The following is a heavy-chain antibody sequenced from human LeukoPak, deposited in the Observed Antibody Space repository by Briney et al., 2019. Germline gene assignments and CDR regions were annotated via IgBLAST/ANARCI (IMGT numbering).Heavy chain of an antibody. Sequence: SETLSLTCTVSGGSISSGSYYWSWIRQPAGKGLEWIGRIYTSGSTNYNPSLKSRVTISVDTSKNQFSLKLSSVTAADTAVYYCARGEKEYYYDSSGYYYYFDYWGQGTLVTVSS. CDR1: GGSISSGSYY. CDR2: IYTSGST. CDR3: ARGEKEYYYDSSGYYYYFDY. D-gene: IGHD3-22*01. V-gene: IGHV4-61*02. J-gene: IGHJ4*02.